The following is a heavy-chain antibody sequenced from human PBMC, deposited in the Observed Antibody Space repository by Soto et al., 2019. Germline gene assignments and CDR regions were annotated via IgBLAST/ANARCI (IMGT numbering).Heavy chain of an antibody. CDR3: AREVERWELLVGAFDI. J-gene: IGHJ3*02. Sequence: LSLTCTVSGGSISSYYWSWIRQPAGKGLEWIGRIYTSGSTNYNPSLKSRVTMSVDTSKNQFSLKLSSVTAADTAVYYCAREVERWELLVGAFDIWGQGTMVTVSS. CDR2: IYTSGST. CDR1: GGSISSYY. D-gene: IGHD1-26*01. V-gene: IGHV4-4*07.